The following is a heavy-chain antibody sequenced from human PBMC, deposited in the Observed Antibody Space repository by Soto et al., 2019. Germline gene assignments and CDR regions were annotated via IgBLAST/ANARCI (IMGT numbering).Heavy chain of an antibody. J-gene: IGHJ4*02. Sequence: QVQLVESGGGVVQPGRSLRLSCAASGFTFNNYAMHWVRQAPGKGLEWMAFISYDGSSKYYADSVTGRFTISRDNSRNTLYLQMNSLRAEDTAVYYCARGDGYIYDNTFDSWGQGTLVTVSS. CDR1: GFTFNNYA. CDR2: ISYDGSSK. D-gene: IGHD5-18*01. CDR3: ARGDGYIYDNTFDS. V-gene: IGHV3-30-3*01.